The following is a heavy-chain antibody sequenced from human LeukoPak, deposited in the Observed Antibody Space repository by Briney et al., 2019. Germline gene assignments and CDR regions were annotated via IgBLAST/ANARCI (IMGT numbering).Heavy chain of an antibody. CDR1: GYTFTSYD. Sequence: ASVKVSCKASGYTFTSYDINWVRQATGQGLEWMGWMNPNSGNTGYAQKFQGRVTMTRNTSISTAYMELSSLRSEDTAVYYCATRPGHCSGGSCYFGSWGQGTLVTVSS. V-gene: IGHV1-8*01. CDR3: ATRPGHCSGGSCYFGS. CDR2: MNPNSGNT. D-gene: IGHD2-15*01. J-gene: IGHJ4*02.